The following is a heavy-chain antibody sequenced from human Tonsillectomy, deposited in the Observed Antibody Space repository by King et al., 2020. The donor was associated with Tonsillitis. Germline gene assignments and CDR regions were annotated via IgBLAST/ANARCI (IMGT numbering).Heavy chain of an antibody. CDR2: IYHSGST. CDR3: ARGKYDVWSGYPDYFDY. J-gene: IGHJ4*02. D-gene: IGHD3-3*01. CDR1: GGSFSGYY. Sequence: QVQLQQWGAGLLKPSETLSLTCAVYGGSFSGYYWSWIRQPPGKGLEWIGEIYHSGSTNYNPSLKSRVTISLDTSKNQFSLKLSSVTAADTAVYYCARGKYDVWSGYPDYFDYWGQGTLVTVSS. V-gene: IGHV4-34*01.